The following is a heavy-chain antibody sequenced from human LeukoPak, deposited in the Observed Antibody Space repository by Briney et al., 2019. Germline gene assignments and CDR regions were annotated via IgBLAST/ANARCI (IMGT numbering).Heavy chain of an antibody. Sequence: SQTLSLTCTVSGGSISSGDYDWSWIRQPPGKGLEWIGYIYYSGSTYYNPSLKSRVTISVDTSKNQFTLKLSSVTAADTAVYYCARSPKWAAAARDWFDPWGQGTLVTVSS. J-gene: IGHJ5*02. CDR2: IYYSGST. CDR3: ARSPKWAAAARDWFDP. D-gene: IGHD6-13*01. V-gene: IGHV4-30-4*08. CDR1: GGSISSGDYD.